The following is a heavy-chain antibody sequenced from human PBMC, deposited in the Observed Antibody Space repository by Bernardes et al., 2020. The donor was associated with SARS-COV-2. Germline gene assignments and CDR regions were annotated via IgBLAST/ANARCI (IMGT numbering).Heavy chain of an antibody. CDR2: IVVGSGNT. Sequence: SVKVSCKSSGFTFSSFAMQWVRQARGQRLEWIGSIVVGSGNTNYAQKFQERVTITRDMSKSTAYMEVRSLRSEDTAVYYCAAAECGSCSHCYYYGMDVWGEGTTDSDSS. CDR1: GFTFSSFA. D-gene: IGHD2-15*01. CDR3: AAAECGSCSHCYYYGMDV. V-gene: IGHV1-58*02. J-gene: IGHJ6*01.